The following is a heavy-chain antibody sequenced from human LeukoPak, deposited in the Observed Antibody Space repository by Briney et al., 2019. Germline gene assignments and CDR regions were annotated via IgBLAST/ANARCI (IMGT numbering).Heavy chain of an antibody. CDR2: IYTSGST. V-gene: IGHV4-4*07. D-gene: IGHD1-26*01. CDR1: GGSISSYY. CDR3: GGSPSASAFDI. Sequence: PSETLSLTCTVSGGSISSYYWSWIRQPAGKGLEWIGRIYTSGSTNYNPSLKSRVTMSVDTSKNQFSLKLSSVTAADTAVYYCGGSPSASAFDIWGQGTMVTVSS. J-gene: IGHJ3*02.